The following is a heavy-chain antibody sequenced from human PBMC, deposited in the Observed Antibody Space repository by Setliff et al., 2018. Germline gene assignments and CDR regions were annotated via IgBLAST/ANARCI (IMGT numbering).Heavy chain of an antibody. V-gene: IGHV1-8*03. J-gene: IGHJ5*02. CDR3: ARGSRSGGEGGYNWCDP. Sequence: ASVKVSCKASGYTFTSYDMNWVRQATGQGLEWMGWMNPNSGHTGYAQKFQGRVTITRNTSISTTYMELSSLRSEDTAVYYCARGSRSGGEGGYNWCDPWGQGTLVTVSS. CDR2: MNPNSGHT. D-gene: IGHD2-21*01. CDR1: GYTFTSYD.